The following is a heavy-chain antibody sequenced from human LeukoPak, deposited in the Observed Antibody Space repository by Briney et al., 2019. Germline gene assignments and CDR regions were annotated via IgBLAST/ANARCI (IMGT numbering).Heavy chain of an antibody. D-gene: IGHD3-9*01. CDR3: AGFDILTGYYFGIKRILYPV. V-gene: IGHV4-59*04. Sequence: SETLSLTCNVSGASMSNYYWVWIRQPPGKGLEWIGSIYHSGTTYSGSTYYNPSLKSRVTISVDTSKNQFSLKLSSVTAADTAVYYCAGFDILTGYYFGIKRILYPVWGKGTTVTVSS. J-gene: IGHJ6*04. CDR1: GASMSNYY. CDR2: IYHSGTTYSGST.